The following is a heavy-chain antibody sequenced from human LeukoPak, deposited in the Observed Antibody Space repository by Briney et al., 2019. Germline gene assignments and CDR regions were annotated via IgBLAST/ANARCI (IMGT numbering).Heavy chain of an antibody. CDR2: ISYDGSNK. CDR1: GFTFSSYA. Sequence: GGSLGLSCAASGFTFSSYAMHWVRQAPGKGLEWVAVISYDGSNKYYADSVKGRFTISRDNSKNTLYLQMNSLRAEDTAVYYCAKVRDMGFDYWGQGTLVTVSS. D-gene: IGHD5-24*01. V-gene: IGHV3-30*04. CDR3: AKVRDMGFDY. J-gene: IGHJ4*02.